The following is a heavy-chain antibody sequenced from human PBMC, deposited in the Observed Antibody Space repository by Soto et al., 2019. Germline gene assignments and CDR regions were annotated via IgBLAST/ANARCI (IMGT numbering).Heavy chain of an antibody. J-gene: IGHJ3*02. CDR3: ARSRTVKDAFDI. D-gene: IGHD4-17*01. V-gene: IGHV1-3*01. CDR2: INAGNGNT. Sequence: ASVKVSCKASGYTFTSYAMHWVRQAPGQRLEWMGWINAGNGNTKYSQKFQGRVTITRDTSASTAYMELSSLRSGDTAVYYCARSRTVKDAFDIWGQGTMVTVSS. CDR1: GYTFTSYA.